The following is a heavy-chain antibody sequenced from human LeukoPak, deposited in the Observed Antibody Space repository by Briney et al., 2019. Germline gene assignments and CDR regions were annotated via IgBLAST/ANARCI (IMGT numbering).Heavy chain of an antibody. Sequence: GGSLRLSCAASGFSFNSDWMDWVRQAPGKGLEWVAHIKRDGSQKYYLDSVKGRFTISRDNAKNSLYLQMNSLRVEDTAVYYCARLGLEVGGPNWFDPWGQGTLVTVSS. J-gene: IGHJ5*02. V-gene: IGHV3-7*01. CDR3: ARLGLEVGGPNWFDP. CDR1: GFSFNSDW. CDR2: IKRDGSQK. D-gene: IGHD1-1*01.